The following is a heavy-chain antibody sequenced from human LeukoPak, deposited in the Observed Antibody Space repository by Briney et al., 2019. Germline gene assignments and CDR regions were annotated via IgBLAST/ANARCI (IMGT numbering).Heavy chain of an antibody. Sequence: SETLSLTCTVSGGSISSSSYYWGWIRQPPGKGLEWIGSIYYSGSTYYNPSLKSRVTISVDTSKNQFSLKLSSVTAADTAVYYCASDGSGRQVDYWGQGTLATVSS. J-gene: IGHJ4*02. CDR1: GGSISSSSYY. D-gene: IGHD3-10*01. CDR3: ASDGSGRQVDY. CDR2: IYYSGST. V-gene: IGHV4-39*01.